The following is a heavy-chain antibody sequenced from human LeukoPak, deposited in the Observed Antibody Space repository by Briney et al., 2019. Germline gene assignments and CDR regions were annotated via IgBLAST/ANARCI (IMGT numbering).Heavy chain of an antibody. CDR2: ITGDGSDI. J-gene: IGHJ5*02. CDR1: GFTLNKYW. V-gene: IGHV3-74*01. D-gene: IGHD4-17*01. CDR3: ARDAYTTTSNWLDP. Sequence: PGGSLRLSCEASGFTLNKYWMHWVRQAPGKGLVWVSRITGDGSDIAYADSVKGRFTVSRDDAKNTLFLQMTSLRVEDTAIYYCARDAYTTTSNWLDPWGQGTLVTVPS.